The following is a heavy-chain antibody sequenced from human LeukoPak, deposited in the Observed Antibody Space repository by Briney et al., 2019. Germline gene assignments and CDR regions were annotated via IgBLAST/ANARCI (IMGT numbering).Heavy chain of an antibody. CDR1: GFTFSSYD. CDR3: AKDYYDSSGYYYARPRGSAVLD. D-gene: IGHD3-22*01. V-gene: IGHV3-30*02. J-gene: IGHJ4*02. CDR2: IRYDGSDK. Sequence: PGGSLRLSCAASGFTFSSYDMHWVRQAPGKGLEWVAFIRYDGSDKYYADSVKGRFTISRDNSKNTLYLQMNSLRAEDTAVYYCAKDYYDSSGYYYARPRGSAVLDWGQGTLVTVSS.